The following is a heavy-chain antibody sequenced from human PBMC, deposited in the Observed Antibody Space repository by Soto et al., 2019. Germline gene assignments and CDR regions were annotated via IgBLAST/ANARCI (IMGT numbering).Heavy chain of an antibody. V-gene: IGHV1-8*01. D-gene: IGHD1-20*01. J-gene: IGHJ6*02. Sequence: ASVKVSCKASGYTFTSYDINWVRQATGQGLEWMGWMNPNSGNTGYAQKFQGRVTMTRNTSISTAYMELSSLRSEDTAVYYCARGREMRRYHYYYYGMTSGAKGPRSPSP. CDR2: MNPNSGNT. CDR3: ARGREMRRYHYYYYGMTS. CDR1: GYTFTSYD.